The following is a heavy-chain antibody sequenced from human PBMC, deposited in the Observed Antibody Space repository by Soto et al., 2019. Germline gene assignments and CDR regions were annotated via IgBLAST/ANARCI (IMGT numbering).Heavy chain of an antibody. D-gene: IGHD1-26*01. CDR2: IYTSGST. CDR1: GDSMTKYY. CDR3: ARTVGAAYNFDF. Sequence: QVQLQESGPGLVKPSETLSLTCTVSGDSMTKYYWSWIRQPAGKGLEWIGRIYTSGSTNYNPSLTSRVTMSIDTSNNHFSLKLKSVTAADTAVYYCARTVGAAYNFDFWGQGALVTVSS. V-gene: IGHV4-4*07. J-gene: IGHJ4*02.